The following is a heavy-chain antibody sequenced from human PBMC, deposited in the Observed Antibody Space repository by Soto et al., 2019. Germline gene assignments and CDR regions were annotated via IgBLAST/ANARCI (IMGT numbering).Heavy chain of an antibody. V-gene: IGHV1-18*01. CDR3: ARVYPDNWFDP. CDR2: ISAYNGNT. Sequence: ASVKVSCKTSDYTFTSNGITWVRQAPGQGLEWMGWISAYNGNTKYAQKVQDRVTMTTDTSTSTAYMELRSLRSDDTAVYYCARVYPDNWFDPWGQGTLVTVSS. D-gene: IGHD3-16*02. J-gene: IGHJ5*02. CDR1: DYTFTSNG.